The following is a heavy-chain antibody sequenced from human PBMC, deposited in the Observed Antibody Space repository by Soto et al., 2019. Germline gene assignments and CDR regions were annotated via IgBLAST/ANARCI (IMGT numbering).Heavy chain of an antibody. Sequence: GGSLRLSCSASGFTFTTHYMYWVRQAPGKGLELVSGVDSSGDTTHYADSVKGRFTISRDNSKNTLYLQMSSLTADDTAVYLCVKADVPGTSWSRSFDCWGQGTVVTVSS. J-gene: IGHJ4*02. D-gene: IGHD6-13*01. CDR1: GFTFTTHY. CDR3: VKADVPGTSWSRSFDC. CDR2: VDSSGDTT. V-gene: IGHV3-64D*06.